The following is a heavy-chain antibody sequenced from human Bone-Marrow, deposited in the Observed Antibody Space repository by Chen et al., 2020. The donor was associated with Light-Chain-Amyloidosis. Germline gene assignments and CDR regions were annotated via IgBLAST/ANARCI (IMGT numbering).Heavy chain of an antibody. J-gene: IGHJ3*01. CDR1: GFSLNDYA. Sequence: EVQVVESVGGLVKPGRSLRLSCTGSGFSLNDYAVSWFRQAPGKGLEWVSFIRSNYFGGTTEYVPSVKGRFTNSRDDSKSIAYLEMTGLKSEDTAVYFCAPGGPIAHGFDSWGQGTVVTVSS. CDR3: APGGPIAHGFDS. D-gene: IGHD1-26*01. V-gene: IGHV3-49*05. CDR2: IRSNYFGGTT.